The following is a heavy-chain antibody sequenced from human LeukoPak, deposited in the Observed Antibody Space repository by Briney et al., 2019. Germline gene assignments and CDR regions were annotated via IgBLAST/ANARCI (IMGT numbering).Heavy chain of an antibody. J-gene: IGHJ4*02. D-gene: IGHD2-15*01. V-gene: IGHV3-23*01. CDR3: APDLRGAAWSLDY. Sequence: GGSLRLSCAASGFTFRNYGMSWVRQAPGKGLEWVSVVSGSGSSANYADSVKGRFTISRDNSKNTLYLQMNSLRAEDTAVYYCAPDLRGAAWSLDYWGQGTLVTVSS. CDR1: GFTFRNYG. CDR2: VSGSGSSA.